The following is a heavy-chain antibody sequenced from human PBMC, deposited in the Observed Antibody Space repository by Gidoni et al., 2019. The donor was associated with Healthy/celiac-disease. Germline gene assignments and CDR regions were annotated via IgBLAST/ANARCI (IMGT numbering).Heavy chain of an antibody. D-gene: IGHD3-3*01. CDR3: ARSPGGNYDFWSGYYRTLYYFDY. Sequence: QVQLVQSGAEVKKPGSSVKVSCKASGGTFSSYAISRVRQAPGQGLEWMGGIIPIFGTANYAQKFQGRVTITADESTSTAYMELSSLRSEDTAVYYCARSPGGNYDFWSGYYRTLYYFDYWGQGTLVTVSS. CDR2: IIPIFGTA. CDR1: GGTFSSYA. J-gene: IGHJ4*02. V-gene: IGHV1-69*01.